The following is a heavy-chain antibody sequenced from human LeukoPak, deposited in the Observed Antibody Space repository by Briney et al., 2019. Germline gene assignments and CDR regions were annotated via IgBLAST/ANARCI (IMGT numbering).Heavy chain of an antibody. J-gene: IGHJ4*02. Sequence: PSETLSLTCTVSGGSLTSGDYHWSWIRQPPGKGLEWIGYTYYSGSAYYNSSLKSRVVMSVDTSKKQFSLRLTSVTAADTAVYYCAREGPDYSNPFDYWGQGTLVTVSS. V-gene: IGHV4-30-4*08. CDR3: AREGPDYSNPFDY. CDR2: TYYSGSA. D-gene: IGHD4-11*01. CDR1: GGSLTSGDYH.